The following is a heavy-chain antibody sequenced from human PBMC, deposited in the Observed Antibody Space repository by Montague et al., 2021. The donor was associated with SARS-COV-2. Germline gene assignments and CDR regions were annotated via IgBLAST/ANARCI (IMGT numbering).Heavy chain of an antibody. Sequence: TLSLTCTVSGGSISSVSYYWNWIRQPAGKGLEWIARIYTSGNTYYNPSLKSRVTISVDTSTNQFSLKLSSVTAADTAVYYCARESLHLTGYYNDYFDYWGQGTLVTVSS. V-gene: IGHV4-61*02. J-gene: IGHJ4*02. CDR3: ARESLHLTGYYNDYFDY. CDR1: GGSISSVSYY. D-gene: IGHD3-9*01. CDR2: IYTSGNT.